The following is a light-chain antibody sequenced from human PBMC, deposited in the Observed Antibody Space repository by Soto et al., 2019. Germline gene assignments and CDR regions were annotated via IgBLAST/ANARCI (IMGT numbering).Light chain of an antibody. CDR3: QQHHNWPYT. CDR2: DAS. CDR1: QSISSK. Sequence: EIVRTQSPATLSVSPGARATLSCRASQSISSKFAWYQQKPGQAPRLLIYDASTRATGIPARFSGSGSGTEFTLTISSLESEDFAVYYCQQHHNWPYTFGQGTKLEIQ. J-gene: IGKJ2*01. V-gene: IGKV3-15*01.